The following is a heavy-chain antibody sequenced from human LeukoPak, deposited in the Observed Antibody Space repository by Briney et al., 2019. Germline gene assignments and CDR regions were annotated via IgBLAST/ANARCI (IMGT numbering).Heavy chain of an antibody. CDR1: GFTFSSYA. CDR3: ARGKYGSGSPLDY. V-gene: IGHV3-23*01. J-gene: IGHJ4*02. D-gene: IGHD3-10*01. CDR2: ISDSGGST. Sequence: GGSLRLSCAASGFTFSSYAMSWVRQAPGKGLEWVSAISDSGGSTYYADSVKGRFTISRDNSKNTLYLQMNSLRAEDTAVYYCARGKYGSGSPLDYWGQGTLVTVSS.